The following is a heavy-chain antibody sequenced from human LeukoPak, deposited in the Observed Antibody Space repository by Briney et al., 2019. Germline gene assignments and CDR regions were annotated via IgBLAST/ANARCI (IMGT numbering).Heavy chain of an antibody. D-gene: IGHD6-6*01. CDR2: ISSSSSYI. Sequence: GGSLRLSCAASGFTFSSYSMSWVRQAPGKGLEWVSSISSSSSYIYYADSVKGRFTISRDNAKNSLYLQMNSLRAEDTAVYYCARVPEGSSSEWFDPWGQGTLVTVSS. V-gene: IGHV3-21*01. CDR3: ARVPEGSSSEWFDP. J-gene: IGHJ5*02. CDR1: GFTFSSYS.